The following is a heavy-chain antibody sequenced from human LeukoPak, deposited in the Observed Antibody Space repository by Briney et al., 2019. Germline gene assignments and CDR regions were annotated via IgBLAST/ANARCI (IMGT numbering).Heavy chain of an antibody. J-gene: IGHJ4*02. CDR3: AKDYYYDSGGPFDY. V-gene: IGHV3-9*01. D-gene: IGHD3-22*01. CDR1: GFTFDDYA. CDR2: ISWNSGSI. Sequence: GGSLRLSCVASGFTFDDYAMHWDRQAPGKGLEWVSGISWNSGSIGYADSVKGRFTISRDNAKNSLYLQMNSLRAEDTALYYCAKDYYYDSGGPFDYWGQGTPVTVSS.